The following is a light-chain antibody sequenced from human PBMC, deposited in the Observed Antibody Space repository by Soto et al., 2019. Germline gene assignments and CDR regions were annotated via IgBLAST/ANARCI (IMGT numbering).Light chain of an antibody. CDR1: QSVSSY. J-gene: IGKJ1*01. CDR2: GAS. V-gene: IGKV3-15*01. CDR3: QQYNTWPRT. Sequence: VLTQTPDTLSLSPGERATLSCRASQSVSSYLAWYQQKPGQAPRLLIYGASTRATGIPARFSGSGSGTEFTLTISRLQSEAFAVYYCQQYNTWPRTFGQGTKVDIK.